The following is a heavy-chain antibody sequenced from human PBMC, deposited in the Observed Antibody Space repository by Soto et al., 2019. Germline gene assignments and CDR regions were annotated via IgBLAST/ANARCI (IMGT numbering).Heavy chain of an antibody. CDR3: ARVKLLWFGESRSYYYYMDV. D-gene: IGHD3-10*01. CDR2: IYHSGST. Sequence: SETLSLTCAVSSGSISSSNWWSWVRQPPGKGLEWIGEIYHSGSTNYNPSLKSRVTISVDKSKNQFSLKLSSVTAADTAVYYCARVKLLWFGESRSYYYYMDVWGKGTTVTVSS. J-gene: IGHJ6*03. CDR1: SGSISSSNW. V-gene: IGHV4-4*02.